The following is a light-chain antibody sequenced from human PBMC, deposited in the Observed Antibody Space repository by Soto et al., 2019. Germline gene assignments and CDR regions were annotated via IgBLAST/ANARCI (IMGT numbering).Light chain of an antibody. Sequence: QSALTQPASVSGSPGQSITISCTGTSSDVGGYNYVSWYQQHPGKAPKLMIYDVNNRPSGVSNRFSGSKSGNTASLTISGLQAEDEADYYCSSYTSSSTLVVFGGGTKPPS. V-gene: IGLV2-14*01. J-gene: IGLJ2*01. CDR3: SSYTSSSTLVV. CDR2: DVN. CDR1: SSDVGGYNY.